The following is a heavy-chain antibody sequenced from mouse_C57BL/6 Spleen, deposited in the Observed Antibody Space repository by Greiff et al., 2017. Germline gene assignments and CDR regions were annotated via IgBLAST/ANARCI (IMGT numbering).Heavy chain of an antibody. CDR2: IYPGDGDT. CDR1: GYAFSSSW. D-gene: IGHD3-2*02. CDR3: ARGAQATLYWYFDV. J-gene: IGHJ1*03. V-gene: IGHV1-82*01. Sequence: QVQLQQSGPELVKPGASVKISCKASGYAFSSSWMNWVKQRPGKGLEWIGRIYPGDGDTNYNGKFKGKATLTADKSSSTAYMQLSSLTYEDSAVYFCARGAQATLYWYFDVWGTGTTVTVSS.